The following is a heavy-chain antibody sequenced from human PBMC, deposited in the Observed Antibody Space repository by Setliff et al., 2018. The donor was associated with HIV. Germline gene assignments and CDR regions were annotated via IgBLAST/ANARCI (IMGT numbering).Heavy chain of an antibody. J-gene: IGHJ3*02. CDR1: GGTFSSYA. Sequence: GASVKVSCKASGGTFSSYATSWVRQAPGQGLEWMGGIIPIFGTANYAQKFQGRVTITADESTSTAYMELSSLRSEDTAVYYCARDPGGYDSSGFDAFDIWGQGTMVTVSS. V-gene: IGHV1-69*13. CDR3: ARDPGGYDSSGFDAFDI. CDR2: IIPIFGTA. D-gene: IGHD3-22*01.